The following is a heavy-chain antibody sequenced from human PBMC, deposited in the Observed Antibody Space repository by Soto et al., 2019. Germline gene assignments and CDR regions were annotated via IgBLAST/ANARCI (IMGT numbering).Heavy chain of an antibody. J-gene: IGHJ6*02. Sequence: PGGSLRLSCAASGFTFSSYTMSWVRQAPGKGLEWVSAISGSGGSTYYADSVKGRFTISRDNSKNTLYLQMNSLRAEDTAVYYCAKDHHVEAAARNFDLLYYYYGMDVWGQGTTVTVSS. V-gene: IGHV3-23*01. CDR2: ISGSGGST. CDR1: GFTFSSYT. D-gene: IGHD6-13*01. CDR3: AKDHHVEAAARNFDLLYYYYGMDV.